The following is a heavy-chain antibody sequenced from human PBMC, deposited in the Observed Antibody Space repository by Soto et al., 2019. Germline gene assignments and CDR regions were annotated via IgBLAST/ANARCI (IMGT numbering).Heavy chain of an antibody. D-gene: IGHD3-22*01. V-gene: IGHV3-23*01. CDR2: ISGSGGST. Sequence: EVQLLESGGDLVQPGGSLRLSCAASGFTFGSYAMSWVRQAPGKGLERVSAISGSGGSTYYADSGKGRFTISRDNSKNTLYLQMNSLRAEDTAVYYCAKDPHDSSGYYYSLDVRWFDPWGQGTLVTVSS. CDR3: AKDPHDSSGYYYSLDVRWFDP. CDR1: GFTFGSYA. J-gene: IGHJ5*02.